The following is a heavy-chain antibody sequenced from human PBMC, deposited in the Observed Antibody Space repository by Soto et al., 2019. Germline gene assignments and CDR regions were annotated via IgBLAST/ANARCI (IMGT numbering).Heavy chain of an antibody. CDR3: TRPVGGWDQLDYGMDV. CDR1: GFTFSGSA. D-gene: IGHD1-26*01. Sequence: GGSLRLSCAASGFTFSGSAMHWVRQASGKGLEWVGRIRSKANSYATAYAASVKGRFTISRDDSKNTAYLQMNSLKTEDTAVYYCTRPVGGWDQLDYGMDVWGQGTTVTVSS. CDR2: IRSKANSYAT. J-gene: IGHJ6*02. V-gene: IGHV3-73*01.